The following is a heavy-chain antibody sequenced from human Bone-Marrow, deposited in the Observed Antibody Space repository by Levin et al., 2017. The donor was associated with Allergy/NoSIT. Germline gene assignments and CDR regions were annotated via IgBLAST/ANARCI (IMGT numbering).Heavy chain of an antibody. CDR3: AKDRLFGGATGTFDY. CDR2: IRESGSDT. CDR1: GFTFSSHV. J-gene: IGHJ4*02. V-gene: IGHV3-23*01. Sequence: GGSLRLSCAASGFTFSSHVMTWVRQAPGKGLEWVSVIRESGSDTYYADSVRGRFTISRDNSKNMLFLQMNSLRVEDTATYYCAKDRLFGGATGTFDYWGQGILVTVSS. D-gene: IGHD3-16*01.